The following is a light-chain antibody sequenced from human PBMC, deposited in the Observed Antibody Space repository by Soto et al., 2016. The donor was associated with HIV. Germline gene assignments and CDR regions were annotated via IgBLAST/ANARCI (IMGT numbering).Light chain of an antibody. CDR1: ILAKKY. Sequence: SYELTQPSSVSVSPGQTARITCSGDILAKKYARWFQQKPGQAPVLVIYKYSERPSGIPERFSGSTSGTTVTLTINGAQVDDEADYYCYSAADNTLVFGGGTKLTVL. CDR2: KYS. V-gene: IGLV3-27*01. CDR3: YSAADNTLV. J-gene: IGLJ2*01.